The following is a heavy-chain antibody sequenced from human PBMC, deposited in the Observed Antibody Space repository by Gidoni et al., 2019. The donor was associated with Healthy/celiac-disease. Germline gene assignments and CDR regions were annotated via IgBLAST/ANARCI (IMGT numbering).Heavy chain of an antibody. CDR2: IYYSGST. V-gene: IGHV4-30-4*01. Sequence: QVQLQESGPGLAKPSQTLSLTCPFSGGSITSGDYYWSWLRQPPGKGLEWIGYIYYSGSTYYNPSLKSRVTISVDTSKNQFSLKLSSVTAADTAVYYCARGVVVAATYWFDPWGQGTLVTVSS. J-gene: IGHJ5*02. CDR1: GGSITSGDYY. D-gene: IGHD2-15*01. CDR3: ARGVVVAATYWFDP.